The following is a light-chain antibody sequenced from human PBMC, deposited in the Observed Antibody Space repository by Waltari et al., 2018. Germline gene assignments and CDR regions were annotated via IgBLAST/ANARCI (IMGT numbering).Light chain of an antibody. J-gene: IGKJ2*01. V-gene: IGKV3-11*01. CDR2: DAS. CDR1: QSVSSY. CDR3: QQRSNWPPYT. Sequence: EIVLTQSPATLSLSPGERATLSCRASQSVSSYLAWYQQKPGQAPRLLIYDASNRATGIPDRFSDSGSGTDSTLTISSLEPEDFAVYYCQQRSNWPPYTFGQGTKLEIK.